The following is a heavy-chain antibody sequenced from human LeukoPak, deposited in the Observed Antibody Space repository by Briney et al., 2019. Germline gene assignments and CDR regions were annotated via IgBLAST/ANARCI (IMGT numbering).Heavy chain of an antibody. Sequence: GGSLRLSCAASGFNFNNFAMSCVRQAPGKGPEWLSAMTGPADTTYYAESVKGRFIISRDYSKSMVYLQMNSLRVEDTAIYYCAKGAEIDHWGQGTLVTVSS. CDR1: GFNFNNFA. CDR3: AKGAEIDH. V-gene: IGHV3-23*01. CDR2: MTGPADTT. J-gene: IGHJ4*02.